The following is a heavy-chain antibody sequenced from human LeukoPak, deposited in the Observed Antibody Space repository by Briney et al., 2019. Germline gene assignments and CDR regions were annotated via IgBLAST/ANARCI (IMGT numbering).Heavy chain of an antibody. CDR2: ICYSGST. D-gene: IGHD6-13*01. V-gene: IGHV4-59*08. CDR3: ARHFREQLVYYYYGMDV. Sequence: SETLSLTCTVSGGSISSYYWSWIRQPPGKGLEWIGYICYSGSTNYNPSLKSRVTISVDTSKNQFSLKLSSVTAADTAVYYCARHFREQLVYYYYGMDVWGQGTTVTVSS. J-gene: IGHJ6*02. CDR1: GGSISSYY.